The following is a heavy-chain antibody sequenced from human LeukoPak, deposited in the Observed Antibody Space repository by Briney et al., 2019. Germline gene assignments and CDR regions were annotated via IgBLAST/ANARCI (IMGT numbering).Heavy chain of an antibody. D-gene: IGHD1-26*01. Sequence: GGSLRLSCAASGFTVSSNYMSWVRQAPGKGLEWVSAISGSGGGTYYADSVKGRFTISRDNSKNTLYLQMNSLRAEDTAVYYCAKGLSGSYYDYWGQGTLVTVSS. V-gene: IGHV3-23*01. CDR2: ISGSGGGT. CDR3: AKGLSGSYYDY. J-gene: IGHJ4*02. CDR1: GFTVSSNY.